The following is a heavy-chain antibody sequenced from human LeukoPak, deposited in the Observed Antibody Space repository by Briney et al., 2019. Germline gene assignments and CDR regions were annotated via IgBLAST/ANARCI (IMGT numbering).Heavy chain of an antibody. V-gene: IGHV3-15*07. CDR2: IKRKTDAGTT. CDR1: GFTFSDAW. D-gene: IGHD4-17*01. J-gene: IGHJ4*02. CDR3: ANEIRPNDY. Sequence: PGGSLRLSCAASGFTFSDAWMNWVRQAPGKGLEWVGRIKRKTDAGTTDYAAPVKGRFTISRDDSKNTLYLQMNSLKTEDTAVYYCANEIRPNDYWGQGTLVTVSS.